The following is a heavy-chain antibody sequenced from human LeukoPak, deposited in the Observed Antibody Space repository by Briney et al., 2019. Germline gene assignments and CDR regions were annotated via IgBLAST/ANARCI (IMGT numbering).Heavy chain of an antibody. CDR1: GYIFISYG. CDR3: ARDARGIVGMDYFDY. J-gene: IGHJ4*02. Sequence: GASVKVSCKASGYIFISYGISWVRQAPGQGLEWMGWISAYNGNTKYAQKLQGRVTMTTDTSTSTAYMELRSLRSDDTAVYYCARDARGIVGMDYFDYWGQGTLVTVSS. D-gene: IGHD3-22*01. CDR2: ISAYNGNT. V-gene: IGHV1-18*01.